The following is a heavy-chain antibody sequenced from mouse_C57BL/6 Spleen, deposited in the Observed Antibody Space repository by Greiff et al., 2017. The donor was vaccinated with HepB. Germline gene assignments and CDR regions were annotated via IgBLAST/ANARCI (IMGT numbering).Heavy chain of an antibody. V-gene: IGHV5-4*01. D-gene: IGHD2-12*01. CDR1: GFTFSSYA. CDR2: ISDGGSYT. CDR3: ARGGDYTPFAY. J-gene: IGHJ3*01. Sequence: EVQLVESGGGLVKPGGSLKLSCAASGFTFSSYAMSWVRQTPEKRLEWVATISDGGSYTYYPDNVKGRFTISRDNAKNNLYLQMSHLKSEDTAMYYCARGGDYTPFAYWGQGTLVTVSA.